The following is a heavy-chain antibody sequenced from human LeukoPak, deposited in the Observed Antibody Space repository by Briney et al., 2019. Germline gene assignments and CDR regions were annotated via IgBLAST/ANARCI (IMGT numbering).Heavy chain of an antibody. CDR3: ARTDYSYYNMDV. D-gene: IGHD2-21*01. Sequence: SGTLSLTCTVSGGFISSYYWSWIRQPPGQGLEWIAYIYYSGTTNYNPSLKSRVSISLDTSKKQFSLKLNSVTAADTAVYYCARTDYSYYNMDVWGQGTTVTVSS. CDR2: IYYSGTT. J-gene: IGHJ6*02. V-gene: IGHV4-59*01. CDR1: GGFISSYY.